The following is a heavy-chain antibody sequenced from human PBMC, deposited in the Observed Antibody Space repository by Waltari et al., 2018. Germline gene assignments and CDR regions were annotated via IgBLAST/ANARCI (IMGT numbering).Heavy chain of an antibody. V-gene: IGHV1-8*03. D-gene: IGHD6-6*01. J-gene: IGHJ5*02. Sequence: QVQLLQSGAEVKKPGASVKVSCKASGYTFTSYDINWVRQATGQGREWMGWMNPNSGNTGYAQKFQGRVTITADKSTSTAYMELSSLRSEDTAVYYCARERDSSSSWGQGTLVTVSS. CDR3: ARERDSSSS. CDR1: GYTFTSYD. CDR2: MNPNSGNT.